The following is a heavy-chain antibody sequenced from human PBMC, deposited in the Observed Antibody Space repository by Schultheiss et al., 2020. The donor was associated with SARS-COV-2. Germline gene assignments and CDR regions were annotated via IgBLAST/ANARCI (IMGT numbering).Heavy chain of an antibody. Sequence: SETLSLTCTVSGGSISSGGYYWSWIRQHPGKGLEWIGYIYYSGSTYYNPSLKSRVTISVDTSKNQFSLKLSSVTAADTAVYYCAGTYVTTVTVDYWGQGNLVTVSS. V-gene: IGHV4-31*03. CDR3: AGTYVTTVTVDY. J-gene: IGHJ4*02. CDR2: IYYSGST. D-gene: IGHD4-17*01. CDR1: GGSISSGGYY.